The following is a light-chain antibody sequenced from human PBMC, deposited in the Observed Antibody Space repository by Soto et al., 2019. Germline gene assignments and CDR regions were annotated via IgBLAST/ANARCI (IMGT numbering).Light chain of an antibody. CDR1: QSLLYSDGKTY. CDR2: QVS. V-gene: IGKV2-30*01. CDR3: MQLIHWPFT. J-gene: IGKJ3*01. Sequence: DVVLTQSPVSLPVTLGQPASISCRSSQSLLYSDGKTYLNWFHQRPGQSPRRLIYQVSIRDSGVPVRFSGSGSGTDFTLHISRVEAEDMGVYYCMQLIHWPFTFGPGTRWIS.